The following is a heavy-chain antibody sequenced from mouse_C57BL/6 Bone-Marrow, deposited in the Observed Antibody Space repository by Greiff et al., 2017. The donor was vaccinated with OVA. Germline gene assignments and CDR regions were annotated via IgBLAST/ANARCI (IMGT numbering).Heavy chain of an antibody. V-gene: IGHV14-4*01. CDR2: IDPENGDT. CDR3: TTGGYSHWYFEV. D-gene: IGHD2-3*01. Sequence: VHVKQSGAELVRPGASVKLSCTASGFTIKDDYMHWVKQRPEQGLEWIGWIDPENGDTEYASKFQGKATITADTSSNTAYLQLSSLTSEDTAVYYCTTGGYSHWYFEVWGTGTTVTVAS. J-gene: IGHJ1*03. CDR1: GFTIKDDY.